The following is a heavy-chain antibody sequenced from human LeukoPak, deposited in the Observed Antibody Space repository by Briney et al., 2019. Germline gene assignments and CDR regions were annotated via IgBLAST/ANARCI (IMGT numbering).Heavy chain of an antibody. V-gene: IGHV3-7*01. CDR1: GFTLTTSW. Sequence: GGSLRLSCAASGFTLTTSWMTWVRQPPAKGLEWVTNINREGSQIDYMDSVKGRFTISRDSANNALYLQMNSLRAEDTAVYYCARGGLTAGFDYWGQGTLVTVSS. CDR2: INREGSQI. J-gene: IGHJ4*02. CDR3: ARGGLTAGFDY.